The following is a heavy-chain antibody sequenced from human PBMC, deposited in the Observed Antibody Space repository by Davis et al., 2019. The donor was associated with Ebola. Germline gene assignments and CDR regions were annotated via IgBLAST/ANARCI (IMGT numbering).Heavy chain of an antibody. CDR2: INSDGSTI. J-gene: IGHJ4*02. Sequence: GESLKISCAASGFSFSTYWMHWVRQAPGKGLMWVSRINSDGSTITYADSAKGRFTISRDNAKNTLFLQMSSLRAEDTAVYYCAREDGGNTRFDYWGRGILVAVSS. CDR3: AREDGGNTRFDY. V-gene: IGHV3-74*01. CDR1: GFSFSTYW. D-gene: IGHD4-23*01.